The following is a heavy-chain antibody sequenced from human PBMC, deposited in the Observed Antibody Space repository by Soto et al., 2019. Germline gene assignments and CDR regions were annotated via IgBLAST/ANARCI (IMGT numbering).Heavy chain of an antibody. V-gene: IGHV3-30*18. D-gene: IGHD6-6*01. J-gene: IGHJ4*02. CDR2: VSYDGSHK. CDR1: GITFTTYG. CDR3: AKEMYPRTVLDSSSPWGDY. Sequence: VQLVESGGGLIQPGKSLRLSCAASGITFTTYGMHWVRQTPGKGLEWVAVVSYDGSHKYYADSVKGRFTISRDDSKNTLYLQMNSLRVEDTAVYYCAKEMYPRTVLDSSSPWGDYWGQGTLVTVSS.